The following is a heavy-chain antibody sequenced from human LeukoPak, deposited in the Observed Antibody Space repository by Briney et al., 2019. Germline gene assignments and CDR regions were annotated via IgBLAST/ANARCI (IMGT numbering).Heavy chain of an antibody. V-gene: IGHV3-15*01. CDR1: GFSFTDAW. Sequence: KTGGSLRLSCAASGFSFTDAWMSWVRQAPGKGLEWVGRITSKTDGGITDSAAPVKGRFTVSRDDSKNTLFLQMSSLRTEDTAVYYCATDESNSFFFWGQGTLVTVSS. CDR3: ATDESNSFFF. D-gene: IGHD2/OR15-2a*01. CDR2: ITSKTDGGIT. J-gene: IGHJ4*02.